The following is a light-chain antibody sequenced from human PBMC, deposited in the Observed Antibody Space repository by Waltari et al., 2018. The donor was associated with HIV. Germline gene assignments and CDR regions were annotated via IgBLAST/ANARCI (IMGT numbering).Light chain of an antibody. V-gene: IGKV4-1*01. CDR2: WAS. Sequence: DIVMTQSPDSLAVSLGERATINCKSSQSVLYSSNSKNFLAWYQEKPRQPPKLRIYWASTRESGVPDRFSGSGSGTDFTFTISSLQAEDVAVYYCQQYYSTPLTFGGGTKVEIK. J-gene: IGKJ4*01. CDR1: QSVLYSSNSKNF. CDR3: QQYYSTPLT.